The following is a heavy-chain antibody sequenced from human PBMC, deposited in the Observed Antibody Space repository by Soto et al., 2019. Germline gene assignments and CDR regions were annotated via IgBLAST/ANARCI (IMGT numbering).Heavy chain of an antibody. CDR2: MGGANGDT. D-gene: IGHD2-15*01. CDR3: AKDGVDHNSVWDPFDI. J-gene: IGHJ3*02. Sequence: EVQMLESGGGLVQPGGSLRLSCAASGFIFSDYAMSWVRQAPGKGLEWVAGMGGANGDTYYTESVRGRFAISRDNSKSTVVLQLSSLRAEDTAVYFCAKDGVDHNSVWDPFDIWGQGTLVTVSS. CDR1: GFIFSDYA. V-gene: IGHV3-23*01.